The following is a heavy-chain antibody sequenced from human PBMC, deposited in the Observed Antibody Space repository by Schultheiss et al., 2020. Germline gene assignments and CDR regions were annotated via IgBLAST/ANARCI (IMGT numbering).Heavy chain of an antibody. CDR3: ARGHHYDTSGYRGLIDY. V-gene: IGHV1-46*01. J-gene: IGHJ4*02. D-gene: IGHD3-22*01. CDR2: IIPIFGTA. CDR1: GYTFTGYY. Sequence: ASVKVSCKASGYTFTGYYMHWVRQAPGQGLEWMGGIIPIFGTANYAQRFQGSVTMTRDTSTSTVSLEMNSLRSEDTAVYYCARGHHYDTSGYRGLIDYWAQGTLVTVSS.